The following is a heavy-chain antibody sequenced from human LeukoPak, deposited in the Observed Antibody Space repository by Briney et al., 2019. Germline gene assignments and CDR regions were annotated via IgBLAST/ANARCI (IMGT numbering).Heavy chain of an antibody. D-gene: IGHD2-2*01. CDR1: GFTFSSYG. Sequence: GGSLRLSCAASGFTFSSYGMHWVRQAPGKGLEWVAVIWYDGSNKYYADSVKGRFTISRDNSKNTLYLQMNSLRAEDTAVYYCAKPLNNIVVVPAAIPYYGMDVWGQGTTVTVSS. J-gene: IGHJ6*02. CDR3: AKPLNNIVVVPAAIPYYGMDV. V-gene: IGHV3-33*06. CDR2: IWYDGSNK.